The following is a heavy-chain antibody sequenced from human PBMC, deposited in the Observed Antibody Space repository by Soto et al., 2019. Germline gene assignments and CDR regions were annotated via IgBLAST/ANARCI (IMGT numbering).Heavy chain of an antibody. CDR1: GFTFSNYD. CDR3: VQGREMAAN. Sequence: QVQLVESGGGVVQPGRSPRLSCAASGFTFSNYDMHWVRQAPGKGLEWVEVISYDGSKKYYADSVKGRFTISRDNSKNRLYLQMNSLRADDTAVYNCVQGREMAANWGQGTLVTVSS. CDR2: ISYDGSKK. J-gene: IGHJ4*02. V-gene: IGHV3-30*18. D-gene: IGHD6-19*01.